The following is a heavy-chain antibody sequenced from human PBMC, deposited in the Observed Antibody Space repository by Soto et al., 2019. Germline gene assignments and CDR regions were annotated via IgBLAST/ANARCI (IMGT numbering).Heavy chain of an antibody. CDR1: GFTLRNSR. CDR2: IKQDGSDT. Sequence: PGGSLRLSCAASGFTLRNSRMSWVRQAPGKGLEWVANIKQDGSDTYYVDSVKGRFTISRDNAKNSLYLQMNSLRAEDTAVYYCARFYYDSSGYLPSPYYYYYGMDVWGQGTTVTVSS. J-gene: IGHJ6*02. D-gene: IGHD3-22*01. CDR3: ARFYYDSSGYLPSPYYYYYGMDV. V-gene: IGHV3-7*04.